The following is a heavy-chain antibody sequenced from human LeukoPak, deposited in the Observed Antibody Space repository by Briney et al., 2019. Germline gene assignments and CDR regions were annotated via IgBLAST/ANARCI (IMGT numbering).Heavy chain of an antibody. J-gene: IGHJ4*02. D-gene: IGHD6-19*01. V-gene: IGHV1-8*01. Sequence: ASVKVSCKASGYTFTSCDINWVRQAAGQGLEWMGWMNPNSGNTGYGQSFQGRITMTRDISIGTAYMELSNLTSEDTAIYYCTRGSSGRRDNWGQGTLVTVSA. CDR2: MNPNSGNT. CDR3: TRGSSGRRDN. CDR1: GYTFTSCD.